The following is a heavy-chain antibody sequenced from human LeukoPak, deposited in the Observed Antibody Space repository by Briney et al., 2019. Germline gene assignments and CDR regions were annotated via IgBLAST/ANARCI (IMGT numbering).Heavy chain of an antibody. D-gene: IGHD3-22*01. J-gene: IGHJ4*02. CDR3: AKDFDDSSGYYDY. V-gene: IGHV3-23*01. CDR1: GFTFSSYA. CDR2: ISGSGGST. Sequence: GGSLRLSCAASGFTFSSYAMSWVRQAPGKGLEWVSAISGSGGSTYYADSVKGRFTISRDNSKNTLYLQTNSLRAEDTAVYYCAKDFDDSSGYYDYWGQGTLVTVSS.